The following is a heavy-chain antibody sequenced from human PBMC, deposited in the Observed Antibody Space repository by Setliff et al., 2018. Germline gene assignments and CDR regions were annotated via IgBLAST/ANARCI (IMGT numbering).Heavy chain of an antibody. CDR1: GFTFSTYW. CDR2: INTDGRTT. Sequence: GGSLRLSCAASGFTFSTYWMHWVRQAPGKGLVWVSRINTDGRTTTYADSVKGRFTVSRDNSKNTLYLQMNSLRAEDTAVYYCARDTLGYCSSNSCYGLDYWGQGTLVTVSS. CDR3: ARDTLGYCSSNSCYGLDY. J-gene: IGHJ4*02. V-gene: IGHV3-74*01. D-gene: IGHD2-2*01.